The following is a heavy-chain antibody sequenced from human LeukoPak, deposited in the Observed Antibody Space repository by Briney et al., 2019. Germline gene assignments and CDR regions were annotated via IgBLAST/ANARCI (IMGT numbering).Heavy chain of an antibody. J-gene: IGHJ3*02. CDR1: GFTFSSYW. D-gene: IGHD2-8*01. V-gene: IGHV3-7*01. CDR2: IKQDGSEK. Sequence: GGSLRLSCAASGFTFSSYWMSWVRQAPGKGLEWVANIKQDGSEKYYVDPVKGRFTISRDNAKNSLYLQMNSLRAEDTAVYYCARDDIVLMVYAIRPGAFDIWGQGTMVTVSS. CDR3: ARDDIVLMVYAIRPGAFDI.